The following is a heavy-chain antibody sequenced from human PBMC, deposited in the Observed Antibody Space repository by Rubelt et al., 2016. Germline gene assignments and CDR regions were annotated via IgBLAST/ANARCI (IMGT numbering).Heavy chain of an antibody. J-gene: IGHJ4*02. CDR2: ISYDGSNK. CDR3: AKDSLGYSYGSYYFDY. Sequence: VISYDGSNKYYADSVKGRFTISRDNSKNTLYLQMNSLRAEDTAVYYCAKDSLGYSYGSYYFDYWGQGTLVTVSS. D-gene: IGHD5-18*01. V-gene: IGHV3-30*07.